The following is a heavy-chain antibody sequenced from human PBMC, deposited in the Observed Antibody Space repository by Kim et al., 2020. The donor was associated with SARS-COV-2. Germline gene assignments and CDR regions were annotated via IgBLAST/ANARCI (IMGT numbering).Heavy chain of an antibody. V-gene: IGHV4-34*01. J-gene: IGHJ5*02. Sequence: SETLSLTCAVYGGSFSGYYWSWIRQPPGKGLEWIGEINHSGSTNYNPSLKSRVTISVDTSKNQFSLKLSSVTAADTAVYYCARGRQGYCSSTSCYSFFDP. CDR1: GGSFSGYY. CDR3: ARGRQGYCSSTSCYSFFDP. D-gene: IGHD2-2*01. CDR2: INHSGST.